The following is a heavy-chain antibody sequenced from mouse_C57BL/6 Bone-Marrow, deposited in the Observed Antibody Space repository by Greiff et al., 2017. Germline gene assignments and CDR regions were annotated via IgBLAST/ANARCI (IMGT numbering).Heavy chain of an antibody. V-gene: IGHV1-39*01. CDR1: GYSFTDYN. J-gene: IGHJ1*03. CDR3: ARWDCGSEV. CDR2: INPNYGTT. Sequence: QLQESGPELVMPGASVKISCKASGYSFTDYNMNWVKQSNGKSLEWIGVINPNYGTTSYNQKFKGKATLTVDQASHTAYMQLNSLTSAASAVDYCARWDCGSEVWGTGTTVTVSS. D-gene: IGHD1-1*01.